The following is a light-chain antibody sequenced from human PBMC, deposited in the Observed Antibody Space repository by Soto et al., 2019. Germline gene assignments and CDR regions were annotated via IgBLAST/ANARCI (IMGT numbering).Light chain of an antibody. J-gene: IGKJ5*01. CDR2: DAS. CDR3: QQFYISPSIT. V-gene: IGKV1-9*01. Sequence: DIQLTQSPSFLSASVGDSVTITCRASQRISTYLAWYQQKPGKAPKLLIYDASTLQSGVPSRFSGSGSGTEITLTISSLQPEDFATYNCQQFYISPSITFGQGTRLETK. CDR1: QRISTY.